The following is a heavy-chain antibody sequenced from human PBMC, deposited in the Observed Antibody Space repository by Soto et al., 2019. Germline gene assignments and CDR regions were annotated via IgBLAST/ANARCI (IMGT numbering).Heavy chain of an antibody. CDR1: GGSISSGGYY. D-gene: IGHD2-2*01. CDR2: IYYSGST. V-gene: IGHV4-31*03. J-gene: IGHJ6*03. Sequence: QVQLQESGPGLVKPSQTLSLTCTVSGGSISSGGYYWSWIRQHPGNGLEWIGYIYYSGSTYYNPSLKSRVTISVDTYKNQCSLKLSSVTAADTAVYYCARDVLWGYCSSTSCDMDVWGKGTTVTVSS. CDR3: ARDVLWGYCSSTSCDMDV.